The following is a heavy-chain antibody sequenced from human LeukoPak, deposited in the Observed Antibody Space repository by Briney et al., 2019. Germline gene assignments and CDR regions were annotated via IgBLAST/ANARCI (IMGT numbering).Heavy chain of an antibody. J-gene: IGHJ4*02. Sequence: GGSLRLSCAASGFTFSNYAMHWVRQAPGKGLEWVSGINWNGGRTGYADSVKGRFTISRDNAKNSLYLQMNSLRAEDTALYYCARDYDYGDYPGYWGQGTLVTVSS. CDR1: GFTFSNYA. CDR3: ARDYDYGDYPGY. V-gene: IGHV3-20*04. CDR2: INWNGGRT. D-gene: IGHD4-17*01.